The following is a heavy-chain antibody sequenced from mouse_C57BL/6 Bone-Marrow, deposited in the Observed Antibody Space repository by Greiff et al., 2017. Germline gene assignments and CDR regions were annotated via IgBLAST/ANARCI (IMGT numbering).Heavy chain of an antibody. J-gene: IGHJ2*01. CDR1: GYTFTSSG. CDR3: ACSGDSCSSFDY. Sequence: VQLQQSGAELVRPGASVKLSCKASGYTFTSSGISWVKQRPGQGLEWIGWIDPRSGNTYYNEKFKGKATLTADKSSSTAYMELCSLTTVDSAVSFCACSGDSCSSFDYWGQGTTLTVSS. D-gene: IGHD1-1*01. V-gene: IGHV1-81*01. CDR2: IDPRSGNT.